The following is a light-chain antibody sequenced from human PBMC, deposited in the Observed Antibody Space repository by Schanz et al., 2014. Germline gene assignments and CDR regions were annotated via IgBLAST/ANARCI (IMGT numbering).Light chain of an antibody. J-gene: IGLJ1*01. CDR3: TSYAGSNAAYV. CDR1: NSDVGGYDY. V-gene: IGLV2-8*01. CDR2: DVT. Sequence: QSALTQPPSASGSPGQSVTISCTGTNSDVGGYDYVSWYPQHPGKAPKLMIYDVTKRPSGVPDRFSGSKSGNTASLTASGLQVEDEANYYCTSYAGSNAAYVFGTGTKLTVL.